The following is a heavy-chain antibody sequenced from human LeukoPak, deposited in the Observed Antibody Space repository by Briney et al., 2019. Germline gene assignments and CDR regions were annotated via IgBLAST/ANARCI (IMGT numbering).Heavy chain of an antibody. CDR2: IWRDGSNK. D-gene: IGHD3-22*01. J-gene: IGHJ4*02. V-gene: IGHV3-33*01. CDR1: GFTFGSFG. Sequence: GGSLRLSCAASGFTFGSFGMHWVRQAPGKGLEWVAVIWRDGSNKYYADSVKGRFTISRDNFKNTLYLQMNSLRAEDTAIYYCARDTGSFYYDSSGYLDYWGQGTLVTVYS. CDR3: ARDTGSFYYDSSGYLDY.